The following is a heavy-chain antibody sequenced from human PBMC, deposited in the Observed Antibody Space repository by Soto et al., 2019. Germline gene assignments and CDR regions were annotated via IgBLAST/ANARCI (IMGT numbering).Heavy chain of an antibody. CDR3: ARDGGGSYRGWFDT. D-gene: IGHD1-26*01. CDR2: INPNSGGT. Sequence: ASVKVSCKASGYTFTGYYMHWVRQAPGQGLEWMGWINPNSGGTNYAQKFQGRVTMTRDTSISTAYMELSRLRSDDTAVYYCARDGGGSYRGWFDTWGQGTLVTVSS. V-gene: IGHV1-2*02. J-gene: IGHJ5*02. CDR1: GYTFTGYY.